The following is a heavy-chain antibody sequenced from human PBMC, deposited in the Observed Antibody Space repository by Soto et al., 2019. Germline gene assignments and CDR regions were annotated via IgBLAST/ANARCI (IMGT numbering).Heavy chain of an antibody. CDR2: VSTYNGNT. J-gene: IGHJ4*02. Sequence: QVQLVQSGAEVKKPGASVKVSCKASGYIFTSFGITWVRQAPEQGLEWMGWVSTYNGNTKYAQKLQGRVTMSTDTSTSTAYMELRSLRSDDTAVYYCTRGAGQGSGSYDWGQGTLVTVSS. CDR1: GYIFTSFG. V-gene: IGHV1-18*01. CDR3: TRGAGQGSGSYD. D-gene: IGHD3-10*01.